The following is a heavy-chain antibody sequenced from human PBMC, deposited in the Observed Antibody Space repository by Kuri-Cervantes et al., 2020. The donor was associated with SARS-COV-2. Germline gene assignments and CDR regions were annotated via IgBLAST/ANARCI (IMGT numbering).Heavy chain of an antibody. CDR3: AKDMAAAAGTGADY. V-gene: IGHV3-43D*03. D-gene: IGHD6-13*01. CDR2: VSWDGGST. J-gene: IGHJ4*02. CDR1: GFSFSNFA. Sequence: GESLKISCAASGFSFSNFAMHWVRQAPGKGLEWVSLVSWDGGSTYYADSVKGRFTISRDNSKNSLYLQMNSLKTEDTALYYCAKDMAAAAGTGADYWGQGTLVTDSS.